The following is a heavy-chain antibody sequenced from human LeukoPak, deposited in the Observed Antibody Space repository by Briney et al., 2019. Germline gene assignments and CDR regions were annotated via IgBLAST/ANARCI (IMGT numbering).Heavy chain of an antibody. D-gene: IGHD3-10*01. J-gene: IGHJ5*02. CDR2: ISGSGGST. CDR1: GFTFSSYA. Sequence: AGGSLRLSCAASGFTFSSYAMSWVRQAPGKGLEWVSAISGSGGSTYYADSVKGRFTISRDNSKNTLYLQMNSLRAEDTAVYYCAKDRGELLWFGQFDPWGQGTLVTVSS. CDR3: AKDRGELLWFGQFDP. V-gene: IGHV3-23*01.